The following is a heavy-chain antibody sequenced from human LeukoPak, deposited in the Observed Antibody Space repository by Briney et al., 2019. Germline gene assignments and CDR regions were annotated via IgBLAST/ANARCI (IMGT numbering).Heavy chain of an antibody. D-gene: IGHD4-23*01. CDR1: GGSFSGYY. J-gene: IGHJ6*03. CDR2: INHSGNT. V-gene: IGHV4-34*01. CDR3: ARREPHGDYGGKIRYYYYMDV. Sequence: SETLSLTCAVYGGSFSGYYWSWIRQPPGKGLEWIGEINHSGNTNSNPSLKSRVTMSVDTSKNQFSLKLSSLTAADTAMYYCARREPHGDYGGKIRYYYYMDVWGKGTTVTVSS.